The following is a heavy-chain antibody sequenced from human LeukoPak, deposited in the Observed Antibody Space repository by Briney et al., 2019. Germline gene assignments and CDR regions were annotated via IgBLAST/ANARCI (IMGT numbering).Heavy chain of an antibody. CDR2: ISYDGSNK. Sequence: GSLRLSCAASGFPFSYYGMHWVRQAPGTGLEWVAVISYDGSNKYYADSVQGRFTISRDNSKNTLYLQMKSLRAEDTAVYYCAKGWTTVTTEVTQTDFDYWGQGTLVTVSS. CDR3: AKGWTTVTTEVTQTDFDY. D-gene: IGHD4-17*01. CDR1: GFPFSYYG. J-gene: IGHJ4*02. V-gene: IGHV3-30*18.